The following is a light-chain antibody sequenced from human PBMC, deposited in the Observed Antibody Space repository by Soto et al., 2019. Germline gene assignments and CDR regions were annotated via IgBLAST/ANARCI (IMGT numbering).Light chain of an antibody. V-gene: IGKV4-1*01. CDR1: QRVCYRTTSNNY. CDR3: QQYSNIPHT. CDR2: WAS. J-gene: IGKJ2*01. Sequence: DIVVTQSPDSVTVSLAERANMTCKSSQRVCYRTTSNNYIAWYQQKPGQPPKLLIYWASSLETAVPDRFSGSGSGTDFTLSINRLQAEDVAAYCSQQYSNIPHTFGPGTKLELK.